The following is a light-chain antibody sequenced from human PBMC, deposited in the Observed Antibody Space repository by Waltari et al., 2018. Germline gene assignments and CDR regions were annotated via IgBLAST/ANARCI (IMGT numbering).Light chain of an antibody. V-gene: IGKV1-27*01. Sequence: DIQMTQSPSSLSASVGDRVTITCRASQVIGNSLAWFQQKPGTGPRLLIYAASTLLSGVPSRFSGSGSGTSFTLTISGLEPEDVATYYCQKYNDVPWTFGQGTKVEIK. CDR1: QVIGNS. J-gene: IGKJ1*01. CDR3: QKYNDVPWT. CDR2: AAS.